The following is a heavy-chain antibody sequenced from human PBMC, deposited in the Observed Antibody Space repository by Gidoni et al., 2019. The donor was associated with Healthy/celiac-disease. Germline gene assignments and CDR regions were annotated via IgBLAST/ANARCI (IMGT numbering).Heavy chain of an antibody. CDR2: TRNKANSYTT. CDR1: GFTFSDHY. D-gene: IGHD4-17*01. J-gene: IGHJ4*02. V-gene: IGHV3-72*01. Sequence: EVQLVESGGGLVQPGVSLRLSCAASGFTFSDHYMDWVRQAPGKGLELVGRTRNKANSYTTEYAASVKGRFTISRDDSKNSLYLQMNSLKTEDTAVYYCARRGTTVTTPGGEEYYFDYWGQGTLVTVSS. CDR3: ARRGTTVTTPGGEEYYFDY.